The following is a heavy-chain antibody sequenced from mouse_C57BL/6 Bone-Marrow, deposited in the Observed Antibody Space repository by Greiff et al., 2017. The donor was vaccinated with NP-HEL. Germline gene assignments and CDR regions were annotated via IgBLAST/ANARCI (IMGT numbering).Heavy chain of an antibody. Sequence: EVKLMESGGDLVKPGGSLKLSCAASGFTFSSYGLSWVLQTPDNRLAWVATLRSGCSYTFYPDSVKGRFTISRDNAKNTLYLQMSSLKSEDTAMYYCARRLANYYGSSSAWFAYWGQGTLVTVSA. CDR3: ARRLANYYGSSSAWFAY. V-gene: IGHV5-6*02. J-gene: IGHJ3*01. D-gene: IGHD1-1*01. CDR2: LRSGCSYT. CDR1: GFTFSSYG.